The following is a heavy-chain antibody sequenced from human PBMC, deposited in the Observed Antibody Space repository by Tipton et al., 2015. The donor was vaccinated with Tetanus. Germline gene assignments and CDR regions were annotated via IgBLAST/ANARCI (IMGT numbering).Heavy chain of an antibody. V-gene: IGHV1-69*01. CDR1: GGTFSSYA. D-gene: IGHD3-22*01. CDR2: IIPTFGTA. Sequence: QLVQSGPEVKKPGSSVKVSCKASGGTFSSYAISWVRQAPGQGLEWMGGIIPTFGTANYAQKFQGRVTITADESTSTAYMELSSLRSEDTAVYYCARDRSDYYDSSGYYPDAFDIWGQGTMVTVSS. J-gene: IGHJ3*02. CDR3: ARDRSDYYDSSGYYPDAFDI.